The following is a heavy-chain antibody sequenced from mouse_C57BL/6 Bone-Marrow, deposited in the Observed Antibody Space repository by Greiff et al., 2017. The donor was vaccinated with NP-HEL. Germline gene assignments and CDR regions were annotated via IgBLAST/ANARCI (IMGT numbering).Heavy chain of an antibody. D-gene: IGHD2-1*01. J-gene: IGHJ1*03. Sequence: EVQLQQSGPVLVKPGASVKMSCKASGYTFTDYYMNWVKQSHGKSLEWIGVINPYNGGTSYNQKFKGKATLTVDKSSSTAYMELNSLTSEDSAVYYCAREKSTMVTPFSYWYFDVWGTGTTVTVSS. V-gene: IGHV1-19*01. CDR3: AREKSTMVTPFSYWYFDV. CDR1: GYTFTDYY. CDR2: INPYNGGT.